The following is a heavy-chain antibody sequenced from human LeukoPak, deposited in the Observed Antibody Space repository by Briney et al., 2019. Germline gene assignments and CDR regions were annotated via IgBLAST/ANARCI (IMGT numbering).Heavy chain of an antibody. CDR2: ISGGGGST. Sequence: GGSLRLSCAASAFTFSSSPMSWVRQAPGKGLEWVSGISGGGGSTYYADSVKGRFTISRDNSKNTLYLQMSSLRAEDTALYYCVRALRNCGGDCYRRTPFDYWGQGTLVTVSS. V-gene: IGHV3-23*01. D-gene: IGHD2-21*02. CDR3: VRALRNCGGDCYRRTPFDY. J-gene: IGHJ4*02. CDR1: AFTFSSSP.